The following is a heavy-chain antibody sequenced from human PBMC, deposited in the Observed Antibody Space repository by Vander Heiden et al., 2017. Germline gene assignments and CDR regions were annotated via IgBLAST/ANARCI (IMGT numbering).Heavy chain of an antibody. CDR2: ISSSSSYI. CDR1: GFTFSSSS. Sequence: EVQLVESGGGLVKPGGSLRLSCAASGFTFSSSSMNWVRQAPGKGLEWVSSISSSSSYIYYADSVKGRFTISRDNAKNSLYLQMNSLRAEDTAVHYCARDRWVGSAPYYYYGMDVWGQGTTVTVSS. J-gene: IGHJ6*02. D-gene: IGHD1-26*01. CDR3: ARDRWVGSAPYYYYGMDV. V-gene: IGHV3-21*01.